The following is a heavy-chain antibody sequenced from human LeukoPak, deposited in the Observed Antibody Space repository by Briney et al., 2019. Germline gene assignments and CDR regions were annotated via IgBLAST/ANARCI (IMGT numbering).Heavy chain of an antibody. J-gene: IGHJ6*02. CDR3: ARGSSSWQTYYYYGMDV. Sequence: PSETLSLTCTVSGGSISGSSYYWGWIRQPPGKGLEWIGSIYYSGSTYYNPSLKSRVTISVDTSKNQFSLKLSSVTAADTAVYYCARGSSSWQTYYYYGMDVWGQGTTVTVSS. D-gene: IGHD6-13*01. CDR2: IYYSGST. CDR1: GGSISGSSYY. V-gene: IGHV4-39*07.